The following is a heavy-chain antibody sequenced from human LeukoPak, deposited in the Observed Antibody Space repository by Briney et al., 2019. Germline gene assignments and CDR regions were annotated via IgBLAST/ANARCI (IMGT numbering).Heavy chain of an antibody. V-gene: IGHV4-59*08. CDR2: MYDSGST. CDR1: GGSFSSYY. D-gene: IGHD2-15*01. J-gene: IGHJ4*02. CDR3: ARRSEFDNTHYHYFDY. Sequence: KPSETLSLTCTVSGGSFSSYYWSWIRQPPGKGLELIGYMYDSGSTNYNPSLKSRVTISVDTSKNQFSLILHSVAAADTAVYYCARRSEFDNTHYHYFDYWGQGALVTVSS.